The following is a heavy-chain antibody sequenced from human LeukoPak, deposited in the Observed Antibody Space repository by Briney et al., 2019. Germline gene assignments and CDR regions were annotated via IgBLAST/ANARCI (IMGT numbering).Heavy chain of an antibody. CDR3: ARSYYYGTDV. V-gene: IGHV4-59*01. D-gene: IGHD2-21*01. CDR2: IYYSGST. J-gene: IGHJ6*02. CDR1: GGSISSYY. Sequence: PSETLSLTCTVSGGSISSYYWSWIRQPPGKGLEWIGYIYYSGSTNYNPSLKSRVTISVDTSKNQFSLKLSSVTAADTAVYYSARSYYYGTDVWGQGTTVTVSS.